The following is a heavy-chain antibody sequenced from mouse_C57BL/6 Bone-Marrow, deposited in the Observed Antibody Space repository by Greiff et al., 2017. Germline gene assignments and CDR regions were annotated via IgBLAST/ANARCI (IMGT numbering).Heavy chain of an antibody. CDR1: SYTFTGYW. V-gene: IGHV1-64*01. J-gene: IGHJ1*03. CDR2: IHPNSGST. CDR3: ARGWYFDV. Sequence: VKLQQPGAELVKPGASVTLSCKASSYTFTGYWMHWVKQRPGQGLEWIGMIHPNSGSTNYNEKFKSKATLTVDKSSSTAYMQLSSLTSEDSAVYYCARGWYFDVWGTGTTVTVSS.